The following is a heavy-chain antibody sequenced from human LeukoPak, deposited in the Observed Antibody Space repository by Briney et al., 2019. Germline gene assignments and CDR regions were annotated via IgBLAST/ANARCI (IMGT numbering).Heavy chain of an antibody. V-gene: IGHV4-59*01. J-gene: IGHJ4*02. CDR3: ASYIVGGSLGD. CDR1: GGSLSGYY. CDR2: MYYSGTT. Sequence: SETLSLTCTVSGGSLSGYYWSWVRHPPGKGLEWIGNMYYSGTTNYNPSLKSRVTMSIDTSKNQFSLKLSSLTAADSAVYYFASYIVGGSLGDWGQGTLVTVSS. D-gene: IGHD1-26*01.